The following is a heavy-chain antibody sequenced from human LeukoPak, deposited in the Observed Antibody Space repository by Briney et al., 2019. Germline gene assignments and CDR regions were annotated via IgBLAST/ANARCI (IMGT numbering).Heavy chain of an antibody. V-gene: IGHV4-31*03. Sequence: SQTLSLTCTVSGGSINSGGYFWNWIRQHPGRGLEWIGSIYYTGSTSYYPSLKSRLTISIATSKNQFSLRLNSVIAADTAVYYCARERFAGGYRYLDYWGQGTLVTVSS. CDR1: GGSINSGGYF. D-gene: IGHD2-8*02. J-gene: IGHJ4*02. CDR3: ARERFAGGYRYLDY. CDR2: IYYTGST.